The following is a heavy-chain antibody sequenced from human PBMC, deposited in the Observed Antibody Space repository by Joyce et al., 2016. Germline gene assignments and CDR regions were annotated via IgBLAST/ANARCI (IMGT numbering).Heavy chain of an antibody. CDR3: ARGGRIGDF. D-gene: IGHD3-16*01. J-gene: IGHJ4*02. CDR2: VNPDNGGT. CDR1: GYTFVSHE. V-gene: IGHV1-18*01. Sequence: VQLVQSGAEVKKPGASVKVSCRASGYTFVSHEISWVRQAPGRGLEWMVWVNPDNGGTKYARQLQGRVTMTTDTSTSTVYMEMRSLTFDDTAVYYCARGGRIGDFWGQGTLITVSS.